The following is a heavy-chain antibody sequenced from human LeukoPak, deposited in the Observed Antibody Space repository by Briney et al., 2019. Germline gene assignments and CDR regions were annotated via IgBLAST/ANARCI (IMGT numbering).Heavy chain of an antibody. CDR3: AGLTYDKRFDP. D-gene: IGHD3-9*01. CDR1: GFSVSTYD. V-gene: IGHV3-48*03. J-gene: IGHJ5*02. Sequence: GGSLRLSCAASGFSVSTYDMAWVRQAPGKGLEWVSYIGSSGSTIYYADSVKGRFTASRDSAKNSLYLQMNSLRAEDTAVYYCAGLTYDKRFDPWGQGTLVTVSS. CDR2: IGSSGSTI.